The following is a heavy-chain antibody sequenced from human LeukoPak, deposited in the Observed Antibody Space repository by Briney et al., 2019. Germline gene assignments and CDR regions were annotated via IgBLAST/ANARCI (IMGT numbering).Heavy chain of an antibody. V-gene: IGHV3-74*01. J-gene: IGHJ5*02. CDR2: IYVDGRTT. CDR3: IRDFRSADL. Sequence: GGSLRLSCVASGFTFSNYWMHWVRQPPGKGLVWVSRIYVDGRTTNYADSVKGRFIISRDNAKNTVYLEMNSLSAEDTATYYCIRDFRSADLWGQGTLVTVTS. CDR1: GFTFSNYW.